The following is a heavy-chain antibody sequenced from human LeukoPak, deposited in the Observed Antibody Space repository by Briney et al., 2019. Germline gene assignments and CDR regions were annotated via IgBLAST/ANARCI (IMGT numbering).Heavy chain of an antibody. V-gene: IGHV3-11*01. CDR1: GFTFSDYY. CDR3: AKTRAGNSSGRDPGWPMDY. J-gene: IGHJ4*02. D-gene: IGHD3-22*01. CDR2: ISSSGSTI. Sequence: GGSLRLSCAASGFTFSDYYMSWIRQAPGKGLEWVSYISSSGSTIYYADSVKGRFTISRDNAKNSLYLQMNSLRAEDTALYYCAKTRAGNSSGRDPGWPMDYWGQGTLVTVSS.